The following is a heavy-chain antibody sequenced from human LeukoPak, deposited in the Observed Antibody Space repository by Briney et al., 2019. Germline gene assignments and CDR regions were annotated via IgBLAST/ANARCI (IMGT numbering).Heavy chain of an antibody. CDR2: LQYDESIE. J-gene: IGHJ4*02. V-gene: IGHV3-30*02. D-gene: IGHD1-26*01. Sequence: PGGSLRLSCAASGFAFSSCGMHWVRQAPGKGLEWVAFLQYDESIEKYADSVRGRFTISRDNSKNTLYLQMNSLRHEDTAVYYCAKDSWIVGAGDYWGQGTLVTVSS. CDR3: AKDSWIVGAGDY. CDR1: GFAFSSCG.